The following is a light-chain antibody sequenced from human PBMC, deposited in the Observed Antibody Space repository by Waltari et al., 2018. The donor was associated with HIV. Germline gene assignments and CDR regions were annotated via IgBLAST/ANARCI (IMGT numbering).Light chain of an antibody. Sequence: SYVLTQPPSVSVAPGQTARITCGGDNIGTKSVHWYQQKPGQAPVLGVNDDRDRPAGIPERFSGSNSGNTATLTVSRVEVGDEADYYCQVWDGSSDHWVFGGGTKLTVL. CDR2: DDR. J-gene: IGLJ3*02. CDR1: NIGTKS. V-gene: IGLV3-21*02. CDR3: QVWDGSSDHWV.